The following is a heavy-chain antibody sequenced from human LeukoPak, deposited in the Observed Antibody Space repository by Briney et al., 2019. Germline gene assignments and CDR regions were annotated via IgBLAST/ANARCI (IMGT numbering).Heavy chain of an antibody. V-gene: IGHV4-39*01. CDR3: ARSRYYDILTGCYNPRNPRPYYFDY. Sequence: GSLRLSCAASGFTVSSNYMSWVRQPPGKGLEWIGSIYYSGSTYYNPSLKSRVTISVDTSKNQFSLKLSSVTAADTAVYYCARSRYYDILTGCYNPRNPRPYYFDYWGQGTLVTVSS. CDR2: IYYSGST. D-gene: IGHD3-9*01. J-gene: IGHJ4*02. CDR1: GFTVSSNY.